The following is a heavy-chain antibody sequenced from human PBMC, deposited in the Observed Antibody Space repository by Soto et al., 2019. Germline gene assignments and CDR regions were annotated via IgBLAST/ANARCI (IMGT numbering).Heavy chain of an antibody. J-gene: IGHJ6*02. CDR2: IYYSGST. Sequence: TLSLTCTVSGGSISSGGYYWSWIRQHPGKGLEWTGYIYYSGSTYYNPSLKSRVTISVDTSKNQFSLKLSSVTAADTAVYYCARVSTMVRGVTSYYYGMDVWGQGTTVTVSS. V-gene: IGHV4-31*03. CDR3: ARVSTMVRGVTSYYYGMDV. CDR1: GGSISSGGYY. D-gene: IGHD3-10*01.